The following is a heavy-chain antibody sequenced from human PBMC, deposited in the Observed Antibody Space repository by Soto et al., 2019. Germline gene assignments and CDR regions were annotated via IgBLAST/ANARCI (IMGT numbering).Heavy chain of an antibody. D-gene: IGHD2-2*01. CDR2: IWYDGSNK. CDR1: GFTFSSYG. Sequence: GGSLRLSCAASGFTFSSYGMHWVRQAPGKGLEWVAVIWYDGSNKYYADSVKGRFTISRDNSKNTLYLQMNSLRAEDTAVYYCARARSSAAGEINQPDYWGQGTLVTVSS. J-gene: IGHJ4*02. CDR3: ARARSSAAGEINQPDY. V-gene: IGHV3-33*01.